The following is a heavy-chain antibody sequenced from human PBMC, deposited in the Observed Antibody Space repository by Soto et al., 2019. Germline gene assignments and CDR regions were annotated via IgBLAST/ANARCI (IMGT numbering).Heavy chain of an antibody. V-gene: IGHV2-5*02. Sequence: QITLKESGPTLVKPTQTLTLTCTFSGLSLSTSGVAVGWIRQPPGKALEWIALIYWDVDKRYSPSLKSRLTIKVDTPITQVDLTMSNMEPGDTSTYNCEHILARGATGLYFQHWAQGTPVTVSS. CDR1: GLSLSTSGVA. J-gene: IGHJ1*01. D-gene: IGHD3-9*01. CDR2: IYWDVDK. CDR3: EHILARGATGLYFQH.